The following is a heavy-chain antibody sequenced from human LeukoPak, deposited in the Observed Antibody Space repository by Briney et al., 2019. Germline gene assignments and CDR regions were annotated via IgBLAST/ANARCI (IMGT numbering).Heavy chain of an antibody. D-gene: IGHD5-12*01. CDR3: AKGYVDIVATPLDY. J-gene: IGHJ4*02. CDR1: GFTFSSYW. CDR2: IRYDGSNK. V-gene: IGHV3-30*02. Sequence: GGSLRLSCAASGFTFSSYWMSWVRQAPGKGLEWVAFIRYDGSNKYYADSVKGRFTISRDNSKNTLYLQMNSLRAEDTAVYYCAKGYVDIVATPLDYWGQGTLVTVSS.